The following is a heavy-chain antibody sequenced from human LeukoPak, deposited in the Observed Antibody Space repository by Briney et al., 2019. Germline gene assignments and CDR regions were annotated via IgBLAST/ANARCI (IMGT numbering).Heavy chain of an antibody. D-gene: IGHD2-2*01. V-gene: IGHV3-9*01. Sequence: GRSLRLSCAGSGFTFDEHAMHWVRQAPGKGLEWVSGISWNSGSIAYADSVKGRFTISRDNAKNLLFLQMSSLRAADTALYYCVKGHCSSRSCFPNYYYYMDVWGTGTTVTVSS. CDR1: GFTFDEHA. CDR2: ISWNSGSI. J-gene: IGHJ6*03. CDR3: VKGHCSSRSCFPNYYYYMDV.